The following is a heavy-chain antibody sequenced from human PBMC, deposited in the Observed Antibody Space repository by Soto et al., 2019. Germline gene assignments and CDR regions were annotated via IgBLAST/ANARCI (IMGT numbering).Heavy chain of an antibody. D-gene: IGHD3-22*01. CDR2: IVPIFGTP. J-gene: IGHJ4*02. CDR1: GDTSSRYA. Sequence: QVQLVQSGAEVKKPGSSVRVSCKASGDTSSRYAISWVRQAPGQGLEWMGGIVPIFGTPNYAQRFQGRVTITADESTSTAYMELRSLKSEDTAVYYCARDDSSGFYWYVYWGQGTLVTVSS. V-gene: IGHV1-69*01. CDR3: ARDDSSGFYWYVY.